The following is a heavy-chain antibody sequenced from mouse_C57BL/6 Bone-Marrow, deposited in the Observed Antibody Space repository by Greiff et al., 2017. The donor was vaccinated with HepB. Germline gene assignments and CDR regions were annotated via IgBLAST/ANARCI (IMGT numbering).Heavy chain of an antibody. D-gene: IGHD2-4*01. CDR3: ARDLYYDYDEYAMDY. CDR2: ISDGGSYT. V-gene: IGHV5-4*01. CDR1: GFTFSSYA. J-gene: IGHJ4*01. Sequence: DVKLVESGGGLVKPGGSLKLSCAASGFTFSSYAMSWVRQTPEKRLEWVATISDGGSYTYYPDNVKGRFTISRDNAKNNLYLQMSHLKSEDTAMYYCARDLYYDYDEYAMDYWGQGTSVTVSS.